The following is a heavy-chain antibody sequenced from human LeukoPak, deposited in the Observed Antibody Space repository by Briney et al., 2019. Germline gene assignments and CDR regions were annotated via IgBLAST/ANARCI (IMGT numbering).Heavy chain of an antibody. CDR2: IYSGGST. V-gene: IGHV3-66*01. Sequence: GGSLRLSCAASGFTVSSNYMSWVRQAPGKGLEWVSVIYSGGSTYYADSVKGRFTISRDNSKNTMYLQMNSLRAEDTAVYYCARDRAPDAYYYDSSGYYRFDAFDIWGQGTMITVSS. CDR3: ARDRAPDAYYYDSSGYYRFDAFDI. D-gene: IGHD3-22*01. J-gene: IGHJ3*02. CDR1: GFTVSSNY.